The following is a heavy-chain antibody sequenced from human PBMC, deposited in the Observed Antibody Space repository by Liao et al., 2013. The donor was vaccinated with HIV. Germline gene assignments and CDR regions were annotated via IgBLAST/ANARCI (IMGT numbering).Heavy chain of an antibody. CDR2: INHSGST. CDR3: ARESYSGYDYYFDY. D-gene: IGHD5-12*01. CDR1: GGSFSGYS. J-gene: IGHJ4*02. Sequence: QVQLQQWGAGLLKPSETLSLTCAVYGGSFSGYSWSWIRQPPGKGLEWIGEINHSGSTNYNPSLKSRVTISVDTSKNQFSLKLSSVTAADTAVYYCARESYSGYDYYFDYWGQGTLVTVSS. V-gene: IGHV4-34*01.